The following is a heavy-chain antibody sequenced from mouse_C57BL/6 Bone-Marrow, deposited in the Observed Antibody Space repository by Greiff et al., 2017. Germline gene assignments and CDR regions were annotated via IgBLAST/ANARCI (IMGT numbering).Heavy chain of an antibody. V-gene: IGHV7-3*01. CDR3: ASYRRDYGFAY. CDR2: IRNKANGYTT. D-gene: IGHD1-1*01. J-gene: IGHJ3*01. Sequence: EVMLVESGGGLVQPGGSLSLSCAASGFTFTDYCMSWVRQPPGKALVWLGFIRNKANGYTTEYSASVKGRFTISSDNSQSILYLTMNALSAEGSATDYCASYRRDYGFAYWGQGTLVTVSA. CDR1: GFTFTDYC.